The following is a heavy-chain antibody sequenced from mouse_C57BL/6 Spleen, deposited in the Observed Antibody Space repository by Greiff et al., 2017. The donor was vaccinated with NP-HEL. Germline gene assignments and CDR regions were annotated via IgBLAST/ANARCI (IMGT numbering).Heavy chain of an antibody. CDR1: GYSITSGYY. D-gene: IGHD1-1*01. CDR2: ISYDGSN. CDR3: ARDHYGSSYLAWFAY. V-gene: IGHV3-6*01. J-gene: IGHJ3*01. Sequence: DVQLQESGPGLVKPSQSLSLTCSVTGYSITSGYYWNWIRQFPGNKLEWMGYISYDGSNNYNPSLKNRISITRDTSKNQFFLKLNSVTTEDTATYYCARDHYGSSYLAWFAYWGQGTLVTVSA.